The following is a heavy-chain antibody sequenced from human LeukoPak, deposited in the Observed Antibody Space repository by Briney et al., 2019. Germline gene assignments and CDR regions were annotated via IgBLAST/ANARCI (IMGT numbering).Heavy chain of an antibody. J-gene: IGHJ6*02. D-gene: IGHD2-15*01. CDR2: ISWNSGSI. CDR3: AKGSSGGSYAYGMDV. CDR1: GFTFDDYA. Sequence: GGSLRLSCAASGFTFDDYAMHWVRQAPGKGLEWVSGISWNSGSIGYADSVKGRFTISRDNAKNSLYLQMNSLRAEDTALYYCAKGSSGGSYAYGMDVWGQGTTVTVSS. V-gene: IGHV3-9*01.